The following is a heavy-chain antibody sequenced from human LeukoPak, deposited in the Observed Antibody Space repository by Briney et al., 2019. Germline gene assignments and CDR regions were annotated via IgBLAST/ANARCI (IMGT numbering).Heavy chain of an antibody. Sequence: ASVKVSCRASGYTFTGYYMHWVRQAPGQGLEWMGWINPNSGGTNNAQKFQGRVTMTRDTSISTAYMELSRLRTDDTAVYYCARFYTYSSGYYSPYFDYWGQGTLVTVSS. CDR2: INPNSGGT. J-gene: IGHJ4*02. V-gene: IGHV1-2*02. D-gene: IGHD3-22*01. CDR3: ARFYTYSSGYYSPYFDY. CDR1: GYTFTGYY.